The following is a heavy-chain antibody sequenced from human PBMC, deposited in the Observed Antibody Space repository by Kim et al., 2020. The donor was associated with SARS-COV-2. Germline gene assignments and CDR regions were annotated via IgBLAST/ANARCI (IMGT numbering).Heavy chain of an antibody. CDR2: INHSGST. V-gene: IGHV4-34*01. CDR1: GGSFSGYY. CDR3: ARGGPRSPVQLMDV. J-gene: IGHJ6*04. D-gene: IGHD2-2*01. Sequence: SETLSLTCAVYGGSFSGYYWSWIRQPPGKGLEWIGEINHSGSTNYNPSLKSRVTISVDTSKNQFSLKLSSVTAADTAVYYCARGGPRSPVQLMDVWGKGTTVTVSS.